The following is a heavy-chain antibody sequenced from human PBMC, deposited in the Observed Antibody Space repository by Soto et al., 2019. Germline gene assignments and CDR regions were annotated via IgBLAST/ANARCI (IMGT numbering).Heavy chain of an antibody. CDR2: MYYSGST. V-gene: IGHV4-39*02. D-gene: IGHD6-13*01. CDR1: GDSISISSYY. Sequence: SETLSLTCTISGDSISISSYYWAWIRQPPGKGLEWIGSMYYSGSTYNNPSLKSRVTISVDTPKNQFSLKLSSVTAADTAVYYCAREGIAAAEDNWXDPWGQGTLVTVSS. CDR3: AREGIAAAEDNWXDP. J-gene: IGHJ5*02.